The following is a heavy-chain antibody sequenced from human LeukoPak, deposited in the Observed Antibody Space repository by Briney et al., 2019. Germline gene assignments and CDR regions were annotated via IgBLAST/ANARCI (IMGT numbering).Heavy chain of an antibody. CDR3: ANYGGPFDY. CDR1: GFTFSNYW. V-gene: IGHV3-7*05. CDR2: IKPDGSEK. Sequence: GGSLRLSCAASGFTFSNYWMTCVRQAPGKGLEWVANIKPDGSEKYYVDSVKGRFTISRDNAKKSLYLQMNSLRAEDTAVYYCANYGGPFDYWGQGSLVTVSS. J-gene: IGHJ4*02. D-gene: IGHD4-23*01.